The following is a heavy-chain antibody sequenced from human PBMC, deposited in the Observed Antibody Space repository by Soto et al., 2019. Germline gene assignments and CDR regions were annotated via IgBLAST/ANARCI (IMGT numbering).Heavy chain of an antibody. CDR1: GFTFSSYW. Sequence: EVQLVESGGGLVQPGGSLRLSCAASGFTFSSYWMHWVRQAPGKGLVWVSRINSDGSSTSYADSVKGRFTISRDNAKNTLYSPINSLRAEDTAVYYCARGYGDFPPADYWGQGTLVTVSS. V-gene: IGHV3-74*01. J-gene: IGHJ4*02. CDR2: INSDGSST. CDR3: ARGYGDFPPADY. D-gene: IGHD4-17*01.